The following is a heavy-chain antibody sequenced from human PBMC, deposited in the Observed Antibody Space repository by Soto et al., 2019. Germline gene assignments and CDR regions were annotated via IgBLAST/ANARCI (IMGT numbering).Heavy chain of an antibody. J-gene: IGHJ6*02. CDR2: IRPKTRSYTT. CDR3: TRGSRGFEV. Sequence: GGSLRLSCAASGFTFSDYYMDWVRQASGKGLEWIARIRPKTRSYTTEYAASVKGRFTISRDDSRNSLYLQMNSLKTEDTAIYYCTRGSRGFEVWGQGTSVTVSS. V-gene: IGHV3-72*01. CDR1: GFTFSDYY.